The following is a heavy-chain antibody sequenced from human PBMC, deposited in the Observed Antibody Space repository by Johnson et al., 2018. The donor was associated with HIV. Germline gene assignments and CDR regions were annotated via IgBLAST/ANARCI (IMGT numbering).Heavy chain of an antibody. V-gene: IGHV3-30*18. D-gene: IGHD4-17*01. CDR1: GFTLSNYG. Sequence: QVQLLESGGGVVQPGRSLRLSCAASGFTLSNYGIHWVRQAPGQGLEWVALISYDGSNTYYADSVRGRFTLSRDNSKNTVYLQMNSLRAEDTAVYYCAKDQYRKLTTVAGIWGQGTMVTVSS. J-gene: IGHJ3*02. CDR2: ISYDGSNT. CDR3: AKDQYRKLTTVAGI.